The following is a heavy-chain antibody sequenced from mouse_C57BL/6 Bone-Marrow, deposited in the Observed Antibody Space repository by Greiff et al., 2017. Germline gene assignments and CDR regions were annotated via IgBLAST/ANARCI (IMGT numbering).Heavy chain of an antibody. CDR3: ARGYFDY. CDR1: GYTFTSYW. J-gene: IGHJ2*01. CDR2: IDPSDSST. Sequence: VQLQQPGAELVKPGASVKLSCKASGYTFTSYWMQWVKQRPGQGLEWIGEIDPSDSSTNYNQKFKGKATLTVDTSSSTAYMQLSSLTSEDSAVYYCARGYFDYWGQGTTLTVSS. V-gene: IGHV1-50*01.